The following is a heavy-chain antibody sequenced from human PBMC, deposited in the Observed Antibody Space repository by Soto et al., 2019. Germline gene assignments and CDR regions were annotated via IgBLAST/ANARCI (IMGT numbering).Heavy chain of an antibody. J-gene: IGHJ5*02. CDR1: GITCSTYA. V-gene: IGHV1-3*01. Sequence: QVHLVQSGAEVKHPGASVRVSCKASGITCSTYAIHWVRQAPGQGLEWMGWINAGEGFTRYSQDFQGRVTLTTVTSASTTYMDLSKLTFEDTGIYYCARAISGYVTWGQGTQVTVSS. CDR3: ARAISGYVT. D-gene: IGHD6-25*01. CDR2: INAGEGFT.